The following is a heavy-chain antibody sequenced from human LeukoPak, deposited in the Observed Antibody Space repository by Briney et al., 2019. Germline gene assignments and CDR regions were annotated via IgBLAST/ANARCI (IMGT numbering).Heavy chain of an antibody. D-gene: IGHD6-13*01. V-gene: IGHV3-7*01. Sequence: GGSLRLSCAVSGFSVSGYWMTWVRKAPGKGLKWVANIKQDGSDKNYVDSVKGRFTISRDNAENSLFLQMNSLRVEDTAVYYCAREWQGGIAAAGTRIEGDYWGQGTLVAVSS. CDR2: IKQDGSDK. CDR3: AREWQGGIAAAGTRIEGDY. J-gene: IGHJ4*02. CDR1: GFSVSGYW.